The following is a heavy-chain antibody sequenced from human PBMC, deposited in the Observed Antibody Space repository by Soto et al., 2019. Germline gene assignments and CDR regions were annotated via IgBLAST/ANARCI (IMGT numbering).Heavy chain of an antibody. CDR2: FDPEDGET. CDR1: GYTLTELS. J-gene: IGHJ6*02. D-gene: IGHD3-10*01. CDR3: ATPLGGLVRGHQGGYYYYGMDV. Sequence: ASVKVSCKVSGYTLTELSMHWVRQAPGKGLEWMGGFDPEDGETIYAQKFQGRVTMTEDTSTDTAYMELSSLRSEDTAVYYCATPLGGLVRGHQGGYYYYGMDVWGQGTTVTVS. V-gene: IGHV1-24*01.